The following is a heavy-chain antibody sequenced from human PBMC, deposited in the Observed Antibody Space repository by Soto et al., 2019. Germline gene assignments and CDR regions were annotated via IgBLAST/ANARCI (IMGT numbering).Heavy chain of an antibody. D-gene: IGHD3-10*01. CDR3: ERDQIRKRGFHYGMDV. J-gene: IGHJ6*02. CDR2: IYSGGST. V-gene: IGHV3-53*01. CDR1: GSTVSSNY. Sequence: EVQLVESGGGLIQPGGSLRLSCAASGSTVSSNYMSWVRQAPGKGLEWVSVIYSGGSTYYADSVKGRFTISRDNSKNTLYLLRKRLRAEDTAVYYCERDQIRKRGFHYGMDVWGQGTTVTVSS.